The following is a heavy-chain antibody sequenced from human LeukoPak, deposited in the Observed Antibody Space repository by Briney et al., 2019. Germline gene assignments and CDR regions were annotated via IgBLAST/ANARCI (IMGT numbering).Heavy chain of an antibody. V-gene: IGHV3-21*01. CDR2: ISSSSSYI. CDR1: GFTFSSYC. CDR3: ARGGTATVDY. Sequence: GGSLRLSCAASGFTFSSYCMSWVRQAPGKGLEWVSSISSSSSYIYYADSVKGRFTISRDNAKNSLYLQMNSLRAEDTAVYYCARGGTATVDYWGRGTLVTVSS. J-gene: IGHJ4*02. D-gene: IGHD5-18*01.